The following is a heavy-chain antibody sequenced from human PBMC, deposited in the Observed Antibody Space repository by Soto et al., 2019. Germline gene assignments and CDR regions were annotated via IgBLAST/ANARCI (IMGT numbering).Heavy chain of an antibody. Sequence: ETLSLTCTVSGGSISSYYWSWIRQPAGKGLEWIGRIYTSGSTNYNPSLKSRVTMSVDTSKNQFSLKLSSVTAADTAVYYCARACSSNSCYDVFDYWGQGTLVTVSS. CDR2: IYTSGST. CDR1: GGSISSYY. D-gene: IGHD2-2*01. J-gene: IGHJ4*02. CDR3: ARACSSNSCYDVFDY. V-gene: IGHV4-4*07.